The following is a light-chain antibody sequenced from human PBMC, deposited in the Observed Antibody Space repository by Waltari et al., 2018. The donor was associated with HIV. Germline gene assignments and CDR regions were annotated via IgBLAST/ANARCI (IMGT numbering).Light chain of an antibody. Sequence: EIVLAKSPGTLSVSPGERATLSCRASRTVTSNYLAWYQQIPGQSPRLLIYEASNRATGVPNRFSGSGSGTNFTLTISGLEPEDFAVYYCQQFGSSPFTFGPGTKVEIK. V-gene: IGKV3-20*01. CDR2: EAS. CDR3: QQFGSSPFT. CDR1: RTVTSNY. J-gene: IGKJ3*01.